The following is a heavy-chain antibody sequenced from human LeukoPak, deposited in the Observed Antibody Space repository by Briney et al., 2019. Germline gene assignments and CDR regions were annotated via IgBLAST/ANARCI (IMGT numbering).Heavy chain of an antibody. D-gene: IGHD6-19*01. CDR3: ASALAGTRNAFDI. J-gene: IGHJ3*02. Sequence: GGSLRLSCAASGFTFTSYWMHWVRQAPGKGLVWVSRINTDGSSTYYADSVKGRFTISRDNAKNTLYLQMNSLRAEDTVVYYCASALAGTRNAFDIWGQGTMVTVSS. V-gene: IGHV3-74*01. CDR2: INTDGSST. CDR1: GFTFTSYW.